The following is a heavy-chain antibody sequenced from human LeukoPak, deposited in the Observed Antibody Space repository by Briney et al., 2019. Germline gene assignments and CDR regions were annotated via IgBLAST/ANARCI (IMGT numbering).Heavy chain of an antibody. CDR3: VRVGTDSIGSYPDY. CDR1: GFTFSSCG. D-gene: IGHD3-22*01. Sequence: GGSLRLSCTASGFTFSSCGMHWVRQAPGQGLEWVAVIWSDGSKKYHADSVKGRFTISRDNTKNMLYLQMNSLRAEDTAIYYCVRVGTDSIGSYPDYWGQGTLVTVTS. J-gene: IGHJ4*02. CDR2: IWSDGSKK. V-gene: IGHV3-33*01.